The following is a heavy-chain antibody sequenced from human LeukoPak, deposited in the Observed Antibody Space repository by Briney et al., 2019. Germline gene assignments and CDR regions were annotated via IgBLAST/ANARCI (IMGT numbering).Heavy chain of an antibody. CDR3: AKIVGASNGYFDY. Sequence: GASVKVSCKASGYTFTNYYIHWVRQAPGQGLEWMGIINPSIGTTSYAQKFQGRITMTRDTSTSTVYMELSSLRSEDMAVYYCAKIVGASNGYFDYWGQGTLVTVSS. J-gene: IGHJ4*02. CDR2: INPSIGTT. D-gene: IGHD1-26*01. V-gene: IGHV1-46*01. CDR1: GYTFTNYY.